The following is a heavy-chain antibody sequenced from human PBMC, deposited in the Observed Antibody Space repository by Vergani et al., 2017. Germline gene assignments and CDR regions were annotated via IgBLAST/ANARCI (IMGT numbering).Heavy chain of an antibody. CDR1: GFALNRHA. CDR2: ISFDGTNE. D-gene: IGHD2-2*02. Sequence: QVQLVESGGGVVPPGTSLRLSCVVSGFALNRHAMYWVRQAPGKGLEWVVGISFDGTNEYYPELVKGRFTISRDIAKNTLYLQVRSLRLEDTGVYHRVRGRGLCEGGRCYTEAWEYGGQGTPVTVSS. J-gene: IGHJ4*02. V-gene: IGHV3-30-3*01. CDR3: VRGRGLCEGGRCYTEAWEY.